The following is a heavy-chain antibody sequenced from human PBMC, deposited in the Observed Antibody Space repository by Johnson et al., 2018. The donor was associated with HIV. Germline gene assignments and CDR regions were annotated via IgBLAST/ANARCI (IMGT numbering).Heavy chain of an antibody. Sequence: QVQLVESGGGVVQPGRSLRLSCAASGFTFSSYGMHRVRQAPGKGLEWVAIISSDGSNKHYADSVKGRFTISSDNYKTTLYLQMNSLRAGDTAVYFWARGKDMAGTGAFDIWGQGTMVTVSS. CDR1: GFTFSSYG. D-gene: IGHD5-24*01. CDR2: ISSDGSNK. J-gene: IGHJ3*02. CDR3: ARGKDMAGTGAFDI. V-gene: IGHV3-30*03.